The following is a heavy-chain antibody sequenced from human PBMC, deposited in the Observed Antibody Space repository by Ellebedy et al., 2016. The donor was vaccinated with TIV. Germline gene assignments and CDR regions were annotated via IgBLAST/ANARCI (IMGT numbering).Heavy chain of an antibody. CDR1: GFSFTSFG. J-gene: IGHJ6*02. D-gene: IGHD3-10*01. Sequence: GESLKISCAASGFSFTSFGMHWVRQAPGKGLEWVTCIRYDGSNEYYADSVKGRFTISRDHAKSTLYLQMNSLRAEDTDVYYCAKDLRGSGSYNYGMDVWGQGTTVIVSS. CDR3: AKDLRGSGSYNYGMDV. CDR2: IRYDGSNE. V-gene: IGHV3-30*02.